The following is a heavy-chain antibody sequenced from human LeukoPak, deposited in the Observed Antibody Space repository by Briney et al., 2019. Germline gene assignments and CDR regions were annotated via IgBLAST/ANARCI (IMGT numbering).Heavy chain of an antibody. D-gene: IGHD5-12*01. CDR2: ISWNSGSI. Sequence: GGSLRLSCAASGFTFDDYAMHWVRQAPGKGLEWVSGISWNSGSIGYADSVKGRFTISRDNSKNSLYLQMNSLRTEDTALYYCAKAAGGYSGYADNYFDNWGQGTLVTVSS. CDR3: AKAAGGYSGYADNYFDN. CDR1: GFTFDDYA. J-gene: IGHJ4*02. V-gene: IGHV3-9*01.